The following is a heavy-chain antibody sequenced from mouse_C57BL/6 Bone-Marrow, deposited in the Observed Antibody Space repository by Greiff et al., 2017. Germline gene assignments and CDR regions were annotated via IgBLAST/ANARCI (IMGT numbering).Heavy chain of an antibody. D-gene: IGHD1-1*01. CDR2: INYDGSST. J-gene: IGHJ1*03. V-gene: IGHV5-16*01. CDR1: GFTFSDYY. CDR3: ARALITTAFDV. Sequence: EVHLVESEGGLVQPGSSMKLSCTASGFTFSDYYMAWVRQVPEKGLEWVANINYDGSSTYYLDSLKSRFIISRDNAKNILYLQMSSLKSEDTATYYCARALITTAFDVWGTGTTVTVSS.